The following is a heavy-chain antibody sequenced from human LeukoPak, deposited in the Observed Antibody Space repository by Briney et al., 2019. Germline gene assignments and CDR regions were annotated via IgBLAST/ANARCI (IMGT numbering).Heavy chain of an antibody. CDR3: ARGEYGSGSYEFDY. J-gene: IGHJ4*02. Sequence: PSETLSLTCTVSGGSISSSSYYWGWIRQPPGKGLEWIGSIYYSGSTYYNPSLKSRVTISVDTSKNQFSLKLSSVTAADTAVYYCARGEYGSGSYEFDYWGQGTLVTVSS. D-gene: IGHD3-10*01. CDR1: GGSISSSSYY. V-gene: IGHV4-39*07. CDR2: IYYSGST.